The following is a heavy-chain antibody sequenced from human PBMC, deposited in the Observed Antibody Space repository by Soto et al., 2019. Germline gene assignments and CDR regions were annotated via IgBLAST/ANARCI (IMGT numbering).Heavy chain of an antibody. V-gene: IGHV4-34*01. CDR1: NGSFSGYY. CDR3: ARGLEYLQH. CDR2: ITNSGYT. J-gene: IGHJ1*01. Sequence: SETLSLTCDVFNGSFSGYYWSWIRQPPGTGLEWIGEITNSGYTNSNPSLKNRVTILIDRSKNHFSLKVTSVTAADTAVYYCARGLEYLQHWGQGTLVTVSS.